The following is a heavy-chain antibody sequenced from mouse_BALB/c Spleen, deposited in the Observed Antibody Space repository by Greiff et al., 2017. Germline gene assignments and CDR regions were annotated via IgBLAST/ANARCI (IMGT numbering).Heavy chain of an antibody. V-gene: IGHV1-7*01. CDR2: INPSTGYT. Sequence: QVQLQQSGAELAKPGASVKMSCKASGYTFTSYWMHWVKQRPGQGLEWIGYINPSTGYTEYNQKFKDKATLTADKSSSTAYMQLSSLTSEDSAVYYCAREGDWDDAMDYWGQGTSVTVSS. D-gene: IGHD4-1*01. J-gene: IGHJ4*01. CDR1: GYTFTSYW. CDR3: AREGDWDDAMDY.